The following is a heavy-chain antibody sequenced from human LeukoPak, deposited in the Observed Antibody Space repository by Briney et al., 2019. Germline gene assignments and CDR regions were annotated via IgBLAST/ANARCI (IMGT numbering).Heavy chain of an antibody. CDR2: IYYSGST. Sequence: SETLSLTCSVSGASISSYYWSWIWQPPGKGLEWIGYIYYSGSTNYNPSLKSRVTISVDTSKNQFSLRLSSVIAADTAIYYCARFRERLIDYWGQGTLVTVSS. CDR1: GASISSYY. J-gene: IGHJ4*02. CDR3: ARFRERLIDY. D-gene: IGHD1-1*01. V-gene: IGHV4-59*01.